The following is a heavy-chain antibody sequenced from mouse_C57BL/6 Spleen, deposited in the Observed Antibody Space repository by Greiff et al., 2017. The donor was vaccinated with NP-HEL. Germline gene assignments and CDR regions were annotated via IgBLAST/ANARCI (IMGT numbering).Heavy chain of an antibody. Sequence: VKLVESGPELVKPGASVKLSCKASGYTFTSYDINWVKQRPGQGLEWIGWIYPRDGSTKYNEKFKGKATLTVDTSSSTAYMELHSLTSEDSAVYFCARSLDYYGSSYWYFDVWGTGTTVTVSS. CDR3: ARSLDYYGSSYWYFDV. CDR1: GYTFTSYD. D-gene: IGHD1-1*01. CDR2: IYPRDGST. V-gene: IGHV1-85*01. J-gene: IGHJ1*03.